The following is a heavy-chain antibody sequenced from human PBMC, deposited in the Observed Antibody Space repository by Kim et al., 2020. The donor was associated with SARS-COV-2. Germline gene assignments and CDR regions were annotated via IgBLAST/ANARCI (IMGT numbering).Heavy chain of an antibody. D-gene: IGHD5-12*01. V-gene: IGHV3-64*01. J-gene: IGHJ4*02. CDR3: ARGSSGYDFGY. CDR1: GFTFSSYA. CDR2: ISSNGGST. Sequence: GGSLRLSCAASGFTFSSYAMHWVRQAPGKGLEYVSAISSNGGSTYYANSVKGRFTISRDNSKNTLYLQMGSLRAEDMAVYYCARGSSGYDFGYWGQGTLVTVSS.